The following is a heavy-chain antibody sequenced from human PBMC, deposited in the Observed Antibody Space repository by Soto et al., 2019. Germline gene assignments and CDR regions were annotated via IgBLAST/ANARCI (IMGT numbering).Heavy chain of an antibody. CDR1: GGIFNMYG. J-gene: IGHJ6*02. V-gene: IGHV1-69*13. D-gene: IGHD1-26*01. CDR2: ILPKYGTA. Sequence: SGKVSCKESGGIFNMYGINGVVQAALRGREWMGGILPKYGTASYAQKFQGRVTVTADESTSTVYMELSSLKSEDTAVYYCARDRDPWDDYYYFYAMDVWGQGTTVTVSS. CDR3: ARDRDPWDDYYYFYAMDV.